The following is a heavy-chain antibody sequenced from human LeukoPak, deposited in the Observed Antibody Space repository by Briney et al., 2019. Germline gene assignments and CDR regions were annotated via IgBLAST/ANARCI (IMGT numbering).Heavy chain of an antibody. CDR3: ARSYGDYFDY. Sequence: SETLSLTCTVSGGSVSSGSYYWSWIRQPPGKGLEWIGYIYYSGSTNYNPSLKSRVTISVDTSKNQFSLKLSSVTAADTAVYYCARSYGDYFDYWGQGTLVTVSS. D-gene: IGHD3-10*01. J-gene: IGHJ4*02. CDR2: IYYSGST. CDR1: GGSVSSGSYY. V-gene: IGHV4-61*01.